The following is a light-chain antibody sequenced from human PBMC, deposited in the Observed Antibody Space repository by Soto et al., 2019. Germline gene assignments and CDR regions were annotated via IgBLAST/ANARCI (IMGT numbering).Light chain of an antibody. CDR3: QQYGSSPWT. V-gene: IGKV3-20*01. Sequence: EIVLTQSPGXLSLSPGERATLSXRASQSVXSSYLAWYQQKPGQAPRLLIYGASSRATGIPDRFSGSGSGTDFTLTISRLEPEDFAVYYCQQYGSSPWTFGQGTKVEIK. CDR1: QSVXSSY. CDR2: GAS. J-gene: IGKJ1*01.